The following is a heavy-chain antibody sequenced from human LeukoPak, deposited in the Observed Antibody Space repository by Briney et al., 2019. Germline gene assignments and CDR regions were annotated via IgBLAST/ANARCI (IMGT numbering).Heavy chain of an antibody. CDR3: ARGWGFYYYYYYYMDV. CDR2: ISGNGDNT. J-gene: IGHJ6*03. V-gene: IGHV3-20*04. Sequence: GGSLRLSCAASGFNFGDYGMSWVRHAPGKGLEWVSGISGNGDNTAYADSVKGRFTISRDNAKNSLYLQMNSLRAEDTALYYCARGWGFYYYYYYYMDVWGKGTTVTVSS. CDR1: GFNFGDYG. D-gene: IGHD7-27*01.